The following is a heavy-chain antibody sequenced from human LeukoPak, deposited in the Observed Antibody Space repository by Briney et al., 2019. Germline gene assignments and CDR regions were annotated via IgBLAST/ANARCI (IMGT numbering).Heavy chain of an antibody. Sequence: GSLILSCAASGFTFSSNWMHWVRQAPGKGLVWVSRINEDGSTTNYADSVKGRSTIFRDNAKNTLYLQMNSLRAEDTAVYYCVRDLGGRSGHWGQGTLVTVSS. V-gene: IGHV3-74*01. CDR3: VRDLGGRSGH. D-gene: IGHD1-26*01. J-gene: IGHJ4*02. CDR2: INEDGSTT. CDR1: GFTFSSNW.